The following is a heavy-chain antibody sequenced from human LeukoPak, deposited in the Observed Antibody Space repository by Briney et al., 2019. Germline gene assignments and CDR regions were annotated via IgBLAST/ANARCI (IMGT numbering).Heavy chain of an antibody. CDR3: ARDLFWSGYSRKTFDY. D-gene: IGHD3-3*01. J-gene: IGHJ4*02. CDR1: GFTFSSYA. V-gene: IGHV3-66*01. CDR2: IYSGGNT. Sequence: GGSLRLSCAASGFTFSSYAMTWVRQAPGKGLEWVSIIYSGGNTHYADSVKGRFTISRDNSKNTLYLQMNSVRAEDTAVYYCARDLFWSGYSRKTFDYWGQGTLVTVSS.